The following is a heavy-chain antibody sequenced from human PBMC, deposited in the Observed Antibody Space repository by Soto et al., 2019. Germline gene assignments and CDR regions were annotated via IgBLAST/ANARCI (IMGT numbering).Heavy chain of an antibody. J-gene: IGHJ5*02. CDR3: GALMYTYNWFDP. CDR1: GFTFSSYA. V-gene: IGHV3-30-3*01. Sequence: QVQLVESGGGVVQPGGSLRLYCAASGFTFSSYAMYWVRQAPGKGLDWVAVISYDGSNKYYADSVKGRFTISRDNAKNTLCMQMYSLRTEDTAVYYCGALMYTYNWFDPWGQGSLVTVSS. D-gene: IGHD2-8*01. CDR2: ISYDGSNK.